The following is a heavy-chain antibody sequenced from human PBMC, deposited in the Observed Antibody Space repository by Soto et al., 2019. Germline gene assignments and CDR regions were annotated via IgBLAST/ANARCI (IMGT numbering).Heavy chain of an antibody. CDR2: IYYSGST. J-gene: IGHJ6*02. V-gene: IGHV4-59*01. Sequence: SETLSLTCTVSGGSISSYYWSWIRQPPGKGLEWIGYIYYSGSTNYNPSLKSRVTISVDTSKNQFSLKLSSVTAADTAVYYCARDSLTHDYGDYIPGDVWGQGTTVTGSS. D-gene: IGHD4-17*01. CDR3: ARDSLTHDYGDYIPGDV. CDR1: GGSISSYY.